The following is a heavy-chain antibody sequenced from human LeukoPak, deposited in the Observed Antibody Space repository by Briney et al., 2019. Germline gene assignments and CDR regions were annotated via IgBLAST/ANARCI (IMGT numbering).Heavy chain of an antibody. CDR2: IYTSGST. CDR3: ARQTYCSSTSCYPDY. Sequence: PSQTLSLTCTVSGGSISSGSYYWSWIRQPAGKGLEWIGRIYTSGSTNYNPSLKSRVTMSVDTSKNQFSLKLSSVTAADTAVYYCARQTYCSSTSCYPDYWGQGTLVTVSS. D-gene: IGHD2-2*01. V-gene: IGHV4-61*02. J-gene: IGHJ4*02. CDR1: GGSISSGSYY.